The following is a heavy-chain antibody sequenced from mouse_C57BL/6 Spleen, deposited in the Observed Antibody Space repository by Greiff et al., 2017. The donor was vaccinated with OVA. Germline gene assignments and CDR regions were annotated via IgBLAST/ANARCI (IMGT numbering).Heavy chain of an antibody. J-gene: IGHJ3*01. D-gene: IGHD2-4*01. V-gene: IGHV1-59*01. CDR1: GYTFTSYW. CDR2: IDPSDSYT. Sequence: QVQLQQPGAELVRPGTSVKLSCKASGYTFTSYWMHWVKQRPGQGLEWIGVIDPSDSYTNYNQKFKGKATLTVDTSSSTAYMQRSSLTSEDSAVYYCARLGDYDVWFAYWGQGTLVTVSA. CDR3: ARLGDYDVWFAY.